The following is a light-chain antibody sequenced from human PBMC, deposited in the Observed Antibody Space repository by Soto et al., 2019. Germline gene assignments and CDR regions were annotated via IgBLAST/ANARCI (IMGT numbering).Light chain of an antibody. V-gene: IGLV2-8*01. Sequence: QSALTQPPSASGSPGQSVAISCTGTSSDVGGYNYVSWYQQYPGKAPKLMMYEVTKRPSGVPDRFSGSKSGNTASLTVSGLQAEDEADYYCCPYVGNNNYVFGTGTKLTVL. CDR2: EVT. CDR1: SSDVGGYNY. CDR3: CPYVGNNNYV. J-gene: IGLJ1*01.